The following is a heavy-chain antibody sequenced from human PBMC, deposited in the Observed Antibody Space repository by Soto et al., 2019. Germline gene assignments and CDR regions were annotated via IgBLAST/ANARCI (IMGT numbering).Heavy chain of an antibody. Sequence: EAQLLESGGGLVQPGGSLRLSCAASGLAFSNYAMTWVRQAPGKGLEWVFIITASGYSAYYGGAVKGRFTTARDTSTSTLYLQMNGLRADDTAVYYCAKGDLLCDPFDIWGQGTRVTVSS. V-gene: IGHV3-23*01. CDR1: GLAFSNYA. CDR2: ITASGYSA. D-gene: IGHD2-21*01. J-gene: IGHJ4*02. CDR3: AKGDLLCDPFDI.